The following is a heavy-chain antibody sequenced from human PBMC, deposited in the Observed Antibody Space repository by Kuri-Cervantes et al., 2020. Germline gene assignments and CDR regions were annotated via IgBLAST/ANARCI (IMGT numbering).Heavy chain of an antibody. J-gene: IGHJ4*02. D-gene: IGHD3-10*01. CDR1: GFTFSSYA. Sequence: GGSLRLSCAASGFTFSSYAMSWVRQAPGKGLEWVSAISGSGGSTYYADSVKGRFTISRDDSKNTLYLQMNSLKTEDTAVYYCTTDFSVIYFDYWGQGTLVTVSS. CDR3: TTDFSVIYFDY. V-gene: IGHV3-23*01. CDR2: ISGSGGST.